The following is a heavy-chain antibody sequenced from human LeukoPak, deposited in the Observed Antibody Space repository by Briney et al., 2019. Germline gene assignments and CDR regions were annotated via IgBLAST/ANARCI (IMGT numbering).Heavy chain of an antibody. CDR2: INHSGST. D-gene: IGHD3-22*01. V-gene: IGHV4-34*01. Sequence: SETLSLTCAVYGGSFSGYYWSWIRQPPGKGLEWIGEINHSGSTNYNPSLKSRVTISVDTSKNQFSLKLSSVTAADTAVYYCTRSRRITMIVVVISGFNWFDPWGQGTLVTVSS. J-gene: IGHJ5*02. CDR1: GGSFSGYY. CDR3: TRSRRITMIVVVISGFNWFDP.